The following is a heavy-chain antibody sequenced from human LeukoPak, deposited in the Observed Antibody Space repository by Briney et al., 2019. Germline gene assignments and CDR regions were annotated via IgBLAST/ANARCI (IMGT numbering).Heavy chain of an antibody. D-gene: IGHD3-10*01. CDR1: GYSISSGYY. J-gene: IGHJ4*02. CDR3: ASLAMVRGVKFDY. CDR2: IYHSGST. V-gene: IGHV4-38-2*01. Sequence: SETLSLTCAVSGYSISSGYYWGWIRQPPGKGLEWIGSIYHSGSTYYNPSLKSRVTISVDTSKNQFSLKLSSVTAADTAVYYCASLAMVRGVKFDYWGQGTLVTVSS.